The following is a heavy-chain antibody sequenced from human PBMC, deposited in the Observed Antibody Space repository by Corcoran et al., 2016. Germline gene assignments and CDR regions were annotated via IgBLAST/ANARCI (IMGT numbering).Heavy chain of an antibody. V-gene: IGHV4-59*01. D-gene: IGHD3-10*01. CDR1: GGSISSYY. CDR2: IYYSGST. J-gene: IGHJ6*02. Sequence: QVQLQESGPGLVKPSETLSLTCTVSGGSISSYYWSWIRQPPGKGLEWIGYIYYSGSTNYNPSLKSRVTISVDTSKNQFSLKLSSVTAADTAVYYCARDVSRFRYYGMDVWGQGTTVTVSS. CDR3: ARDVSRFRYYGMDV.